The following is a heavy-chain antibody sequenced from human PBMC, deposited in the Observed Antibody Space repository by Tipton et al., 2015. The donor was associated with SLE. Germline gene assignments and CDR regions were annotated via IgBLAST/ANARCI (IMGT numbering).Heavy chain of an antibody. Sequence: TLSLTCTVSGGSISSSSYYWGWIRQPPGKGLEWIGSIYYSGSTYYNPSLKSRVTISVDTSKNQFSLKLSSVTAADAAVYYCARLGDDGYFQHWGQGTLVTVSS. CDR2: IYYSGST. D-gene: IGHD1-26*01. CDR3: ARLGDDGYFQH. CDR1: GGSISSSSYY. V-gene: IGHV4-39*07. J-gene: IGHJ1*01.